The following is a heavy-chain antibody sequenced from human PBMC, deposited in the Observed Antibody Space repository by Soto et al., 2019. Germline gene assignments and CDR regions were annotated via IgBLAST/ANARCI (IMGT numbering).Heavy chain of an antibody. D-gene: IGHD1-26*01. CDR1: GFTFSSYA. CDR3: AKELAGGSYGYYYYGMDV. CDR2: ISGSGGST. J-gene: IGHJ6*02. V-gene: IGHV3-23*01. Sequence: GGSLRLSCAASGFTFSSYAMSWVRQAPGKGLEWVSAISGSGGSTYYADSVKGRFTISRDNSKNTLYLQMNSLRAEDTAVYYCAKELAGGSYGYYYYGMDVWGQGTTVTVSS.